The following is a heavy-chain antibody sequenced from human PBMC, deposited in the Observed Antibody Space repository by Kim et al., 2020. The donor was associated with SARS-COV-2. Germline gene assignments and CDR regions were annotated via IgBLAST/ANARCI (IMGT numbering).Heavy chain of an antibody. J-gene: IGHJ4*02. D-gene: IGHD3-22*01. Sequence: GGSLRLSCAASGFTVSSNYMSWVRQAPGKGLEWVSVIYSGGSTYYADSVKGRFTISRDNSKNTLYLQMNSLRAEDTAVYYCARNNYYYDSSGYYGYYFDYWGQGTLVTVSS. V-gene: IGHV3-53*01. CDR2: IYSGGST. CDR1: GFTVSSNY. CDR3: ARNNYYYDSSGYYGYYFDY.